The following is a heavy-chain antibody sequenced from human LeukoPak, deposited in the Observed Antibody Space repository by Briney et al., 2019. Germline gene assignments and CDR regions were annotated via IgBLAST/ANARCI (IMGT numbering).Heavy chain of an antibody. D-gene: IGHD7-27*01. CDR3: ARAKTGEDFDY. V-gene: IGHV4-61*01. CDR2: IYYSGST. J-gene: IGHJ4*02. CDR1: GGSVSSGTFD. Sequence: SETLSLTCTVSGGSVSSGTFDWSWIRQPPGKGLEWIGSIYYSGSTNYNPSLKSRVTISVDTSKNQFSLNLTSVTAADTAVYYCARAKTGEDFDYWGQGTLVTVSS.